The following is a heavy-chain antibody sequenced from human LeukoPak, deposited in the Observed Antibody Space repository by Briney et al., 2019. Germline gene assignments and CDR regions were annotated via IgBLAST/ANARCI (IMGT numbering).Heavy chain of an antibody. CDR2: IYYSGST. D-gene: IGHD6-13*01. Sequence: SETLSLTCTVSGGSISSGDYYWSWIRQPPGKGLEWIGYIYYSGSTYYNPSLKSRVTISVDTSKNQFSLKLSSVTAADTAVYYCARDGGLGIAAAGPFDYWGQGTLVTVSS. V-gene: IGHV4-30-4*08. CDR3: ARDGGLGIAAAGPFDY. J-gene: IGHJ4*02. CDR1: GGSISSGDYY.